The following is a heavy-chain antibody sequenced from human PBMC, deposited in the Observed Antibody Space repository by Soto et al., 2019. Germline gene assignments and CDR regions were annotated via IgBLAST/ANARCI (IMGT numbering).Heavy chain of an antibody. Sequence: SETLSLTCTVSGGSISSGDYYWSWIRQPPGKGLEWIGYIYYSGSTYYNPSLKSRVTISVDTSKNQFSLKLSSVTAADTAVYYCARDYRESSGYDTSAFDIWGQGTMVTVSS. V-gene: IGHV4-30-4*01. J-gene: IGHJ3*02. CDR3: ARDYRESSGYDTSAFDI. D-gene: IGHD5-12*01. CDR2: IYYSGST. CDR1: GGSISSGDYY.